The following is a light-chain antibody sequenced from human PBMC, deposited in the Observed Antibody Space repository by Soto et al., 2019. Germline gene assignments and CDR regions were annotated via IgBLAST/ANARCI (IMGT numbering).Light chain of an antibody. V-gene: IGLV2-14*01. CDR1: SGDVGGYGY. CDR2: EVT. J-gene: IGLJ1*01. CDR3: TSYTNTSLLRTV. Sequence: QSALTQPASVSGSPGQSITISCTGSSGDVGGYGYVSWYQQHPGKAPKLIIYEVTKRPSGVSNRFSGSKSGNTASLTISGLQSDEEADYYCTSYTNTSLLRTVFGTGTKVTVL.